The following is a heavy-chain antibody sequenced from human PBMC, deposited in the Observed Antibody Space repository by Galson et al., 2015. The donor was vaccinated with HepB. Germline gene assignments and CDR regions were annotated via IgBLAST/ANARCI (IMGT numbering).Heavy chain of an antibody. CDR3: TRQHVFDL. V-gene: IGHV3-73*01. Sequence: SLGLSCAASGFTFSGSAMHWVRQASGKGLEWVGRIRSKANSYATAYAASVKGRFTISRDDSKNTAYLQMNSLKTEDTAVYYCTRQHVFDLWGRGTLVTVSS. CDR1: GFTFSGSA. J-gene: IGHJ2*01. CDR2: IRSKANSYAT.